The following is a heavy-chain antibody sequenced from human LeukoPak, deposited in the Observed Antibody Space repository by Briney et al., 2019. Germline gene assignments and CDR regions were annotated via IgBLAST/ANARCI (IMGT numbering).Heavy chain of an antibody. J-gene: IGHJ4*02. V-gene: IGHV5-51*01. D-gene: IGHD1-20*01. Sequence: GESLKISCKGSGYTFTTYWIAWVRQMPGKGLEWMGIIYPGDSDTRYSPSFQGQVTISADKSISTAYLQWSSLKASDTAMFYCASIGITGATLYYFDYWGQGTLVTVSS. CDR1: GYTFTTYW. CDR3: ASIGITGATLYYFDY. CDR2: IYPGDSDT.